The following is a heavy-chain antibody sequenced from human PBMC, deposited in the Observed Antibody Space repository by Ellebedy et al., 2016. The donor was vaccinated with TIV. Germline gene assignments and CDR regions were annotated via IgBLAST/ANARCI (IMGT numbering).Heavy chain of an antibody. Sequence: GGSLSLSCGTSGFTFSNYWMTWVRQAPGKGLEWVANIKQDGSEKYYVDSVKGRFSISRDNTKNSLYLQMNSLTDEDTAVYYCARDQWLGRAYYFDSWGQGTLVTVSS. CDR3: ARDQWLGRAYYFDS. D-gene: IGHD6-19*01. CDR2: IKQDGSEK. CDR1: GFTFSNYW. V-gene: IGHV3-7*01. J-gene: IGHJ4*02.